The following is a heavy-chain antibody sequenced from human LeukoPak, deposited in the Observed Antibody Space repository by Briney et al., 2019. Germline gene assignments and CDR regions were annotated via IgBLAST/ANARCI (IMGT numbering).Heavy chain of an antibody. CDR2: ISSSGITI. D-gene: IGHD5-24*01. J-gene: IGHJ6*02. CDR3: ARDLTVEMATIRYYGMDV. CDR1: GFTFSDYY. Sequence: PGGSLRLSCAASGFTFSDYYMSWIRQAPGKGLEWVSYISSSGITIYYADSVKGRFTISRDNAKNSLYLQMNSLRAEDTAVYYCARDLTVEMATIRYYGMDVWGQGTTVTVS. V-gene: IGHV3-11*01.